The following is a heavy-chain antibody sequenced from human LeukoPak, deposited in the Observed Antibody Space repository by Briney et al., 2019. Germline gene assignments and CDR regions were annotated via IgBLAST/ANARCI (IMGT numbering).Heavy chain of an antibody. CDR1: GGSISSYY. V-gene: IGHV4-59*01. Sequence: SETLSLTCTVSGGSISSYYWSWIRQPPGKGLEWIGYIYYSGSTNYNPSLKSRVTISADTSKNQFSLKLSSVTAADTAVYYCAREGPDSSGPFDYWGQGTLVTVSS. CDR3: AREGPDSSGPFDY. CDR2: IYYSGST. D-gene: IGHD3-22*01. J-gene: IGHJ4*02.